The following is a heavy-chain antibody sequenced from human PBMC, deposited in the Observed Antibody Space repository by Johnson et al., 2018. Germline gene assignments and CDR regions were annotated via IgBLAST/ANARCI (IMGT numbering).Heavy chain of an antibody. Sequence: VQLVQSGGGLVQPGGSLRLSCAASGFTFSSYAMSWVRQAPGKGPEWVSAIRGSGGSTDYADSGKGRFTISRDNSKKTLYLQRNTRRAEDTAVYYCARGKGYYDLYGMDVWGQGTTVTVSS. V-gene: IGHV3-23*04. CDR2: IRGSGGST. CDR3: ARGKGYYDLYGMDV. CDR1: GFTFSSYA. J-gene: IGHJ6*02. D-gene: IGHD3-22*01.